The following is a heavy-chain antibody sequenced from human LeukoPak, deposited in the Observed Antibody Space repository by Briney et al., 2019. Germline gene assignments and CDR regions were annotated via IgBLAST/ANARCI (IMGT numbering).Heavy chain of an antibody. V-gene: IGHV4-38-2*02. CDR3: ARRKPLSMVRGVMGYYFDY. J-gene: IGHJ4*02. D-gene: IGHD3-10*01. CDR1: GYSISSGYY. CDR2: IYYSGST. Sequence: SETLSLTCTVSGYSISSGYYWGWIRQPPGKGLEWIGSIYYSGSTYYNPSLKSRVTISVDTSKNQFSLKLSSVTAADTAVYYCARRKPLSMVRGVMGYYFDYWGQGTLVTVSS.